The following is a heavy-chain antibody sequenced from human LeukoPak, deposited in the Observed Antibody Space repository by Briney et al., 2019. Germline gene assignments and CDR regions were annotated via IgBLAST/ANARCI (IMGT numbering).Heavy chain of an antibody. CDR2: IYTSGST. V-gene: IGHV4-61*02. CDR3: ARVHDTPVFDY. CDR1: GGSISSGSYY. Sequence: SQTLSLTCTVSGGSISSGSYYWSWIRQPAGKGLEWIGRIYTSGSTNYNPSLKSRVTISVDTSKNQFSLKLSSVTAADTAVYYCARVHDTPVFDYWGQGTLVTVSS. J-gene: IGHJ4*02. D-gene: IGHD2-15*01.